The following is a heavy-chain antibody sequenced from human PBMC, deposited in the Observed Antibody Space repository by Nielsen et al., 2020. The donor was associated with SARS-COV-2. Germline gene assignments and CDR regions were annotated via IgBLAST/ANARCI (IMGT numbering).Heavy chain of an antibody. Sequence: ASVKVSCKASGYTFTSYYMHWVRQAPGQGLEWMGIINPSGGSTSYAQKFQGRVTMTRDTSTSTVYMGLSSLRSEDTAVYYCASWPESYSYGYASFDPWGQGTLVTVSS. D-gene: IGHD5-18*01. V-gene: IGHV1-46*01. J-gene: IGHJ5*02. CDR1: GYTFTSYY. CDR3: ASWPESYSYGYASFDP. CDR2: INPSGGST.